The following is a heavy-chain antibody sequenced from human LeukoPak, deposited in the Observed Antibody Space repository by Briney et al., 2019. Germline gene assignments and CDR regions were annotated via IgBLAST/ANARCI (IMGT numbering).Heavy chain of an antibody. CDR1: GGSISSGDYY. Sequence: SETLSLTCTVSGGSISSGDYYWSWIRQPPGKGLEWIGYIYYSGSTYYDPSLKSRVTISVDTSKNQFSLKLSSVTAADTAVYYCARINIAAAAEIDYWGQGTLVTVSS. CDR3: ARINIAAAAEIDY. V-gene: IGHV4-30-4*01. CDR2: IYYSGST. D-gene: IGHD6-13*01. J-gene: IGHJ4*02.